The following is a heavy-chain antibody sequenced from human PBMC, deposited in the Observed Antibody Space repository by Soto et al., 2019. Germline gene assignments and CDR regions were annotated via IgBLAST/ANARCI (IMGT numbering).Heavy chain of an antibody. V-gene: IGHV1-18*01. J-gene: IGHJ6*02. CDR1: GFTFSSYG. Sequence: GGSLEGSCKASGFTFSSYGISWVRQGPGQGLEWMGWISAYNGNTNYAQKLQGRVTMTTDTSTSTAYMELRSLRSDDTAVYYCARDVTMVRGVMDVWGQGTTVTVSS. D-gene: IGHD3-10*01. CDR3: ARDVTMVRGVMDV. CDR2: ISAYNGNT.